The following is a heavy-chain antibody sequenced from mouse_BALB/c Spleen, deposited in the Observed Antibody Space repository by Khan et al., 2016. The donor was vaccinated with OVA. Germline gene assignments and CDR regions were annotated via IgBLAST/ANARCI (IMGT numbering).Heavy chain of an antibody. CDR2: IWVGGST. CDR1: GFSLSRYS. Sequence: VKLKQSGPGLVAPSQSLSITCTVSGFSLSRYSVHWVRQPPRKGLEWLGMIWVGGSTDYNSALKSRLSISKDNSKNQVFLKMNSLQTDDTAMYYCARNRDGGSYWYFDVWGAGTTVTVSS. V-gene: IGHV2-6-4*01. J-gene: IGHJ1*01. CDR3: ARNRDGGSYWYFDV. D-gene: IGHD3-3*01.